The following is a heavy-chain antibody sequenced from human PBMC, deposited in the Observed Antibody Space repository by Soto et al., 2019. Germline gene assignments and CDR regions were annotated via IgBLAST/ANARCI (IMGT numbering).Heavy chain of an antibody. CDR3: AKVAGLIAAAGTFDY. CDR2: VSATAGTT. D-gene: IGHD6-13*01. Sequence: GGSLRLSCAASGFTFSNYAMSWVRQAPGKGLEWVSLVSATAGTTYYTDSVKGRFTISRDNSRNTVYLQMNSLRAEDTAVYYCAKVAGLIAAAGTFDYWGQGTLVTVSS. CDR1: GFTFSNYA. J-gene: IGHJ4*02. V-gene: IGHV3-23*01.